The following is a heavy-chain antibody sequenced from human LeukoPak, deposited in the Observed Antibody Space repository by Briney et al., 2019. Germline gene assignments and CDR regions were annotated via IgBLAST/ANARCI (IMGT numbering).Heavy chain of an antibody. CDR3: EARVSERGY. V-gene: IGHV3-73*01. Sequence: GGSLKLSCAASGFTFSGSAMHWVRQASGKGLEWVGRIRSKANSYATAYAASVKGRLTISRDDSKNTAYLQMNSLKTEDTAVYYCEARVSERGYWGQGTLVTVSS. CDR2: IRSKANSYAT. J-gene: IGHJ4*02. CDR1: GFTFSGSA. D-gene: IGHD3-10*01.